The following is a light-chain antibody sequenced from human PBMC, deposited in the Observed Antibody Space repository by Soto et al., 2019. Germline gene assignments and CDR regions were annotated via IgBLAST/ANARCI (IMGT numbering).Light chain of an antibody. CDR3: QQYDTSPRT. Sequence: DIVLTQSPGTLSLSPGERATLSCRASQSLSSNYLAWHQQKTGQATRLLIYGASSRATGIPDMCSGSGSATDFTLTSTRLEPEDFAVYYWQQYDTSPRTFGQGTKVEI. J-gene: IGKJ1*01. CDR1: QSLSSNY. CDR2: GAS. V-gene: IGKV3-20*01.